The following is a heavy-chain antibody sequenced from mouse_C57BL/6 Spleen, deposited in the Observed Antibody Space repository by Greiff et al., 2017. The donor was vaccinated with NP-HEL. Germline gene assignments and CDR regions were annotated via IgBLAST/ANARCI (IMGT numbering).Heavy chain of an antibody. D-gene: IGHD1-1*01. V-gene: IGHV5-6*01. CDR1: GFTFSSYG. J-gene: IGHJ2*01. Sequence: EVKLVESGGDLVKPGGSLKLSCAASGFTFSSYGMSWVRQTPDKRLEWVATISSGGSYTYYPDSVKGRFTISRDNAKNTLYLQMSSLKSEDTAMYYCASYGSVYYFDYWGQGTTLTVSS. CDR3: ASYGSVYYFDY. CDR2: ISSGGSYT.